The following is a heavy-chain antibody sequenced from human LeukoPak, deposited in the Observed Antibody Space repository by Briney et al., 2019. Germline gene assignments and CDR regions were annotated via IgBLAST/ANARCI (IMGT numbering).Heavy chain of an antibody. D-gene: IGHD3-10*02. Sequence: RPGGSLRLSCAVSGFTFSTYWMSWVRQAPGKGLEWVANIKEDGSEKYYVDSVKGRFTISRDNAKNSLYLQMNSLRAEDTAVYYCAELGITMIGGVWGKGTTVTISS. J-gene: IGHJ6*04. CDR2: IKEDGSEK. CDR1: GFTFSTYW. V-gene: IGHV3-7*01. CDR3: AELGITMIGGV.